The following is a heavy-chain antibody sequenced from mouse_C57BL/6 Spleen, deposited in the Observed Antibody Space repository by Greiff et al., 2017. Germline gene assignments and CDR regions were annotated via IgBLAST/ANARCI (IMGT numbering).Heavy chain of an antibody. CDR3: ARRYGNDAMDY. J-gene: IGHJ4*01. V-gene: IGHV1-61*01. CDR2: IYPSDSET. CDR1: GYTFTSYW. D-gene: IGHD2-10*02. Sequence: VQLQQPGAELVRPGSSVKLSCKASGYTFTSYWMDWVKQRPGQGLEWIGNIYPSDSETHYNQKFKDKATLTVDKSSSTAYMQLSSLTSEDSAVXYCARRYGNDAMDYWGQGTSVTVSS.